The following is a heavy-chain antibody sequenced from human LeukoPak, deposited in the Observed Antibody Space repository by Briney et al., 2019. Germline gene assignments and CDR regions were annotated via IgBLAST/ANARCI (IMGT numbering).Heavy chain of an antibody. J-gene: IGHJ4*02. CDR2: IKQDGSEK. D-gene: IGHD3-22*01. V-gene: IGHV3-7*04. Sequence: GGSLRLSCAASGFTFSSYWMSWVRQAPGKGLEWVANIKQDGSEKYYVDSVKGRFTISRDNAKNSLYLQMNSLRAEDTAVYYCARAAGSGYYFHFDYWGQGTLVTVSS. CDR1: GFTFSSYW. CDR3: ARAAGSGYYFHFDY.